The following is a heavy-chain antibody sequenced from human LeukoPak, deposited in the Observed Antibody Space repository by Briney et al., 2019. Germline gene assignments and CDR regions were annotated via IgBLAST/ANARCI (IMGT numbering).Heavy chain of an antibody. J-gene: IGHJ4*02. CDR3: ARDHGGRDALYYFDY. CDR1: GFTFSSYG. D-gene: IGHD3-16*01. V-gene: IGHV3-30*19. CDR2: ISYDGSNK. Sequence: GGSLRLSCAASGFTFSSYGMHWVRQAPGKGLEWVAVISYDGSNKYYADSVKGRFTISRDNSKNTLYLQMNSLRAEDTAVYYCARDHGGRDALYYFDYWGQGTLVTVSS.